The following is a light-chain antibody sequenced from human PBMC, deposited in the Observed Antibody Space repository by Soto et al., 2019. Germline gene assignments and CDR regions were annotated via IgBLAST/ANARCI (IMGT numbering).Light chain of an antibody. Sequence: LTQSPATLSLSPGERATLSCRASQSVRSSLAWYQQKPGQAPRLLIYDASTRATGIPGRFSGSGSGTDFTLTISNLEPDDFAVYYCQQRSSWPWTFGQGAKVEIK. CDR1: QSVRSS. V-gene: IGKV3-11*01. J-gene: IGKJ1*01. CDR2: DAS. CDR3: QQRSSWPWT.